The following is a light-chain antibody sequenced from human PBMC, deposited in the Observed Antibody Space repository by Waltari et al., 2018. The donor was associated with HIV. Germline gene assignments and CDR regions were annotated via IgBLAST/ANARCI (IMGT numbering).Light chain of an antibody. V-gene: IGKV3-15*01. CDR3: QQYKNWPMYT. CDR1: QRISNN. CDR2: DAN. Sequence: VMTQSPVILSVSPGERATLSCRASQRISNNLAWYQQIAGQPPRLLMYDANKRATGIPARFSGSWAGTEFTLTISSLQSEDFAVYYCQQYKNWPMYTFGQGTKVE. J-gene: IGKJ2*01.